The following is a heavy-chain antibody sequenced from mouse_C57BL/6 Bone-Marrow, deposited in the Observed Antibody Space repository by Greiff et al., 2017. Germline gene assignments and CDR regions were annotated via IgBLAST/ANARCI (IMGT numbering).Heavy chain of an antibody. CDR2: IYPGSGNT. CDR3: ARGDDGSSYGYFDV. V-gene: IGHV1-76*01. Sequence: VQLQQSGAELVRPGASVKLSCKASGYTFTDYYINWVKQRPGQGLEWIARIYPGSGNTYYNEKFKGKATLTAEKSSSTAYMQLSSLTAEDSAVYVCARGDDGSSYGYFDVWGTGTTVTVSS. J-gene: IGHJ1*03. CDR1: GYTFTDYY. D-gene: IGHD1-1*01.